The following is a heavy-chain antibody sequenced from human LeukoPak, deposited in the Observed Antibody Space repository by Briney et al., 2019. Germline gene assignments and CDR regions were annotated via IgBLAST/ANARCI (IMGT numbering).Heavy chain of an antibody. J-gene: IGHJ5*02. CDR1: GFTFSSYA. V-gene: IGHV3-7*03. CDR3: ARVRAVAGKGWFDP. D-gene: IGHD6-19*01. CDR2: IKQDGSEK. Sequence: PGGSLRLSCAASGFTFSSYAMSWVRQAPGKGLEWVANIKQDGSEKYYVDSVKGRFTISRDNAKNSLYLQMNSLRAEDTAVYYCARVRAVAGKGWFDPWGQGTLVTVSS.